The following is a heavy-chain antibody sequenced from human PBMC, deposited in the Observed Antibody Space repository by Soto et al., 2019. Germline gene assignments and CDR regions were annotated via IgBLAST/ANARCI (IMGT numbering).Heavy chain of an antibody. D-gene: IGHD4-17*01. Sequence: GESLKISCAASGFTFSSYWMSWVRQAPGKGLEWVAKIKQDGSEKYYVDSVKGRFTISRDNAQNSLYLQLNSLRAEDTSVYYCVATVVTPFDYWGQGTLVTVSS. CDR1: GFTFSSYW. V-gene: IGHV3-7*01. J-gene: IGHJ4*02. CDR2: IKQDGSEK. CDR3: VATVVTPFDY.